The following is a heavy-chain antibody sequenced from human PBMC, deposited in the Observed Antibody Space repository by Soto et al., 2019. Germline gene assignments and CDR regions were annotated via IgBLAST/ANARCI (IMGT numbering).Heavy chain of an antibody. J-gene: IGHJ4*02. V-gene: IGHV4-39*01. CDR3: ETPIYSCGCARDY. CDR1: GGNVYSSCW. D-gene: IGHD6-19*01. CDR2: IYYDGNT. Sequence: TGNVPGGNVYSSCWWGCLHKPPRRGLEGIGSIYYDGNTYYNPSLKRRVTISAYISNNHSSLNLNSVTAADPAMYYFETPIYSCGCARDYWGQGPLVSVSS.